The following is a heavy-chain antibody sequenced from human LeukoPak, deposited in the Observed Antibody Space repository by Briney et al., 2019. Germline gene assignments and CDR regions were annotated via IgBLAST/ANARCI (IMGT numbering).Heavy chain of an antibody. J-gene: IGHJ4*02. CDR2: IYYSGST. D-gene: IGHD3-22*01. Sequence: KTSETLSLTCTVSGGSISSGDYYWGWIRQPPGKGLEWIGYIYYSGSTYYNPSLKSRVTISVDTSKNQFSLKLSSVTAADTAVYYCARTYYYDSSGYFNWGQGTLVTVSS. V-gene: IGHV4-30-4*08. CDR1: GGSISSGDYY. CDR3: ARTYYYDSSGYFN.